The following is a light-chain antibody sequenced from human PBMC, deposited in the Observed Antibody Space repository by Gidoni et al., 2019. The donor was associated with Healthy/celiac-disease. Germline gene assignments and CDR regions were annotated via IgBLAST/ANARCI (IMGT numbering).Light chain of an antibody. V-gene: IGLV2-11*01. J-gene: IGLJ2*01. Sequence: SALTQPRQVSGSPGQSVPISCIGTSSDVGGYNYVSWYHQHPGKAPKLMIYDVSKRPSGVPDRFSGSKSGNTASLTISGLQAEDEADYYCCSYAGSYTSHVVFGGGTKLTVL. CDR2: DVS. CDR1: SSDVGGYNY. CDR3: CSYAGSYTSHVV.